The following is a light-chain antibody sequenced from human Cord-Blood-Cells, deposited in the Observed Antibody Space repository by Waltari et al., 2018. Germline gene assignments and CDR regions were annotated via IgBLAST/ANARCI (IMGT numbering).Light chain of an antibody. CDR2: GKN. J-gene: IGLJ3*02. CDR1: SLRSYY. CDR3: NSRDSSGNHWV. V-gene: IGLV3-19*01. Sequence: SSELIQDPAVSVALGQTVRITCQGDSLRSYYASWYQQKPGQAPVLVIYGKNNRPSGIPDRFSGSSSGNTASLTITGTQAEDEADYYCNSRDSSGNHWVFGGGTMLTVL.